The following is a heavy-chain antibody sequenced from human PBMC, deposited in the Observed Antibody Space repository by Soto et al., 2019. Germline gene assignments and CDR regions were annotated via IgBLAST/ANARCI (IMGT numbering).Heavy chain of an antibody. CDR2: TRNKANNYIT. J-gene: IGHJ4*02. V-gene: IGHV3-72*01. D-gene: IGHD2-2*01. CDR3: ARSTSMDY. CDR1: GFILSDHY. Sequence: GGSLRLSCAASGFILSDHYMDWVRQAPGKGLEWVGRTRNKANNYITDYAASVKGRFTISRDDSKNSLYLQMNSLKTEDTAVYYCARSTSMDYWGQGTLVTVSS.